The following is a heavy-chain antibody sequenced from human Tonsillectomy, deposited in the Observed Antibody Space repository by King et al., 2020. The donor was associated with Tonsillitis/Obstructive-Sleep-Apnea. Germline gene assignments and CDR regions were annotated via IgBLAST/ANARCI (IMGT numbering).Heavy chain of an antibody. CDR1: GYSFTNYW. Sequence: VQLVESGAEVKKPGESLRISCKGSGYSFTNYWITWVRQMPGKGLEWMGRIDPSDSYTIYSPSFQGHVTISADKSISTAYLQWSSLKASDTAMFYCARHSNGSVSDSAGPSMDVWGKGTTVTVSS. CDR2: IDPSDSYT. V-gene: IGHV5-10-1*01. D-gene: IGHD3-10*01. J-gene: IGHJ6*03. CDR3: ARHSNGSVSDSAGPSMDV.